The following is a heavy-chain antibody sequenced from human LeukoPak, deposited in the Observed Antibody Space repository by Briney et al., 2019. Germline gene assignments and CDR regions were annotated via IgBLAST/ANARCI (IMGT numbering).Heavy chain of an antibody. V-gene: IGHV3-23*01. J-gene: IGHJ4*02. CDR2: ISGSGGST. D-gene: IGHD3-9*01. CDR1: GFTFSSYA. Sequence: GGSLRLSCAASGFTFSSYAMSWVRQAPGKGLEWVSAISGSGGSTYYADSVKGRFTISRDNAKNSLYLQMNSLRAEDTAVYYCARGRRYFDPFDNWGQGTLVTVSS. CDR3: ARGRRYFDPFDN.